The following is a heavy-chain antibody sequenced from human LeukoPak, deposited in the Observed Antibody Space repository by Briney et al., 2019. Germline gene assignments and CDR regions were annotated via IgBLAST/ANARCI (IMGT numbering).Heavy chain of an antibody. J-gene: IGHJ4*02. CDR2: ISGSGGST. CDR1: GFTFSSYG. V-gene: IGHV3-23*01. CDR3: AKRERVLRYFDWLFPLDY. D-gene: IGHD3-9*01. Sequence: GGSLRLSCAASGFTFSSYGMSWVRQAPGKGLEWVSAISGSGGSTYYADSVKGRFPISRDNSKNTLYLQMNSLRAEDTAVYYCAKRERVLRYFDWLFPLDYWGQGTLVTVSS.